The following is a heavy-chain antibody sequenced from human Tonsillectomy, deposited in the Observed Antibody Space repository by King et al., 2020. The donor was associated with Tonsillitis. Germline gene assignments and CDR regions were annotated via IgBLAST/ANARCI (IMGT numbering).Heavy chain of an antibody. D-gene: IGHD6-19*01. V-gene: IGHV3-30*18. J-gene: IGHJ2*01. CDR2: IGNDGSVT. CDR3: AKEIKQVAGDWYFDL. CDR1: GFTFSRYG. Sequence: HVQLVESGGGVVQPGRSLRLSCAASGFTFSRYGMHWVCQSPGEGLEWVAVIGNDGSVTYYADSVKGRFTLSRDNSENTLYMQMNSLRVEDTAVYYCAKEIKQVAGDWYFDLWGRGTLVIVSS.